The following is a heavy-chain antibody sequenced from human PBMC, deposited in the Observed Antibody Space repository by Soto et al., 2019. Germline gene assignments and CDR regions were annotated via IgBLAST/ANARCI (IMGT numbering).Heavy chain of an antibody. D-gene: IGHD1-26*01. CDR3: VRDPRGSGSYRLDYYYGMDV. Sequence: PSETLSLTCTVSGGSISSYYWSWIRQPPGKGLEWIGYIYYSGSTNYNPSLKSRVTISVDTSKNQFSLKLSSVTAADTAVYYCVRDPRGSGSYRLDYYYGMDVWGQGTTVTVSS. CDR1: GGSISSYY. J-gene: IGHJ6*02. V-gene: IGHV4-59*01. CDR2: IYYSGST.